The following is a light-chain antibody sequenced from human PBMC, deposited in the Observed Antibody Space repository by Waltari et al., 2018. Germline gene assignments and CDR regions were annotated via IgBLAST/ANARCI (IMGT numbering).Light chain of an antibody. CDR1: SSTIDTNT. Sequence: QSVLTQPPSASGTPGQRVAISCSGRSSTIDTNTVNWYQQLPGTAPKLPTYSDNQRPSGVSDRFSGSKSGTSASLAISGLQSEDDADYYCGAWDDSLNGYVFGTGTKVTVL. V-gene: IGLV1-44*01. CDR3: GAWDDSLNGYV. J-gene: IGLJ1*01. CDR2: SDN.